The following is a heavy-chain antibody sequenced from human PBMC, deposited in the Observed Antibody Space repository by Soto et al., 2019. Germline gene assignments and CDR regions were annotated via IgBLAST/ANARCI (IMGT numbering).Heavy chain of an antibody. V-gene: IGHV4-59*01. CDR2: IYYSGST. D-gene: IGHD4-17*01. CDR3: ARGPDDYGDYADAFDI. Sequence: SETLSLTCTVSGGTISSYYWSWIRQPPGKGLEWIGYIYYSGSTNYNPSLKSRVTISVDTSKNQFSLKLSSVTAADTDVYDCARGPDDYGDYADAFDIWGQGTMVTVSS. CDR1: GGTISSYY. J-gene: IGHJ3*02.